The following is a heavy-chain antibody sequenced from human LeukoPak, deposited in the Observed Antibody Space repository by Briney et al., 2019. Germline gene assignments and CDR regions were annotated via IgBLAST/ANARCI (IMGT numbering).Heavy chain of an antibody. J-gene: IGHJ4*02. Sequence: GGSLRLSCAASGFTFSNYAMSWVRQAPGKGLEWVSTVTRSSVSTYYADSVKGRFTISRDNSKNTLYLQMNSLRAEDTAVYYCAKPPNSGYYPGYWGQGTLVTVSS. CDR3: AKPPNSGYYPGY. CDR1: GFTFSNYA. D-gene: IGHD3-22*01. V-gene: IGHV3-23*01. CDR2: VTRSSVST.